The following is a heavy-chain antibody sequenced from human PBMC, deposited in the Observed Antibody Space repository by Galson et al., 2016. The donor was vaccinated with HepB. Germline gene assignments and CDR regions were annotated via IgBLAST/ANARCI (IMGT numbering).Heavy chain of an antibody. CDR3: ARGKLYCSSTSCTNVYYYYYGMDV. V-gene: IGHV1-69*06. Sequence: SVKVSCKASGGTFSSYAISWVRQAPGQGLEWMGGIIPIFGTANYAQKFQGRVTITADKSTSTAYMELSSLRSEDTAVYYCARGKLYCSSTSCTNVYYYYYGMDVWGQGTTVTVSS. CDR1: GGTFSSYA. J-gene: IGHJ6*02. D-gene: IGHD2-2*01. CDR2: IIPIFGTA.